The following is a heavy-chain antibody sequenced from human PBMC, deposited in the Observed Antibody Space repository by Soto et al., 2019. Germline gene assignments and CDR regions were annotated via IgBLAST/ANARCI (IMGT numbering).Heavy chain of an antibody. CDR3: AREAAYCSGRSCRRGMDV. J-gene: IGHJ6*02. Sequence: QVQLVQSGAEVKKPGASVKVSCKASGYTFTSYSISWVRQAPGQGLEWMGWISAYNGNTKYAQKFQGRVTMTTDTSTSTAYMELSRLRSDDTAVYYCAREAAYCSGRSCRRGMDVWGQGTTVTVSS. CDR1: GYTFTSYS. V-gene: IGHV1-18*01. CDR2: ISAYNGNT. D-gene: IGHD2-15*01.